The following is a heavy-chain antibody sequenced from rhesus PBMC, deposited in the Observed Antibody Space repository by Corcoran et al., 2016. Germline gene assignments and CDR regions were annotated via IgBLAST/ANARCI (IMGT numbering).Heavy chain of an antibody. J-gene: IGHJ4*01. D-gene: IGHD1-44*02. CDR3: AKEGYGWEPPY. CDR2: INSGGGST. Sequence: VQLVESGGGLVQPGGSLKLSCAASGFTFSSYGMSWVRQAPGKGLEWVSAINSGGGSTYYADSVKGRFTISRDNSKNTLSLQMNSLRAEDTAVYYCAKEGYGWEPPYWGQGVLVTVSS. CDR1: GFTFSSYG. V-gene: IGHV3S5*01.